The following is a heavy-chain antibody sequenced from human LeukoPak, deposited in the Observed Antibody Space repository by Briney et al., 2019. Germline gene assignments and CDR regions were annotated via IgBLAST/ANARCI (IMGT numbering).Heavy chain of an antibody. CDR1: GGSISSSSYY. CDR2: IYYSGST. CDR3: ARNTPLGRYCSGGSCYKPDNWFDP. V-gene: IGHV4-39*01. Sequence: SETLSLTCTVSGGSISSSSYYWGWIRQPPGKGLEWIGSIYYSGSTYYNPSLKSRVTISVDTSKNQFSLKLSSVTAADTAVYYCARNTPLGRYCSGGSCYKPDNWFDPWGQGTLVTVSS. D-gene: IGHD2-15*01. J-gene: IGHJ5*02.